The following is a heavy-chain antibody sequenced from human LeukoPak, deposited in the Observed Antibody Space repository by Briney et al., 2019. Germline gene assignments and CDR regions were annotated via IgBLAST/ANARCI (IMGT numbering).Heavy chain of an antibody. V-gene: IGHV1-46*01. CDR3: AGEGDYDSSGYLNRFDP. CDR2: INPSGGST. J-gene: IGHJ5*02. D-gene: IGHD3-22*01. CDR1: GYTFTSYY. Sequence: ASVKVSCKASGYTFTSYYMHWVRQAPGQGLEWMGIINPSGGSTRYAQKFQGRVTMTSDTSTRTVYMELSSLRSEDTAVYYCAGEGDYDSSGYLNRFDPWGQGTLVTVSS.